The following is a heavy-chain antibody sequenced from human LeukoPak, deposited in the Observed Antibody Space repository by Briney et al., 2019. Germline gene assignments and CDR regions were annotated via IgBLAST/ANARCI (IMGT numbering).Heavy chain of an antibody. CDR1: GFTISSHG. V-gene: IGHV3-30*18. CDR3: AKDWGSSGWYNYFDP. D-gene: IGHD6-19*01. J-gene: IGHJ5*02. Sequence: GGSLRLSCAVSGFTISSHGMHWVRQAPGKGLEWVAMISYNGNSKYYGDSVKGRFTISRDNSKHTLYLEMDSLRTEDTAVYYCAKDWGSSGWYNYFDPWGQGTLVTVSS. CDR2: ISYNGNSK.